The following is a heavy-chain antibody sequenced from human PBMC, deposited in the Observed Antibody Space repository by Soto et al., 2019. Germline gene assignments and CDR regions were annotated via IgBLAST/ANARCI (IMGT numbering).Heavy chain of an antibody. CDR1: GGTFSSYA. CDR2: IIPIFGTS. D-gene: IGHD3-3*01. J-gene: IGHJ6*02. CDR3: ASQIERRITIFVVATPYYYGREV. V-gene: IGHV1-69*13. Sequence: GSSVKVSCKASGGTFSSYAISWVRQAPGQGLEWMGGIIPIFGTSNYAQKFQGRVTITADESTSTAYMELSSLRSEDTAVYYCASQIERRITIFVVATPYYYGREVWGQGTTVNVS.